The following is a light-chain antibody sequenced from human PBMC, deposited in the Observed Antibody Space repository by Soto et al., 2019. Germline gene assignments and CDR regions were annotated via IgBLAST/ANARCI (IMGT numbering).Light chain of an antibody. Sequence: EIVLTQSPGSLSLSPGQRATLSCRASQRVDTTFFAWYQKKPGQAPRLLIYGASKRATGIPDRFSGSGSGTDFTLIISRLEPDDFAVYYCQQYMSSVTFGQGTKVEIK. CDR2: GAS. J-gene: IGKJ1*01. V-gene: IGKV3-20*01. CDR1: QRVDTTF. CDR3: QQYMSSVT.